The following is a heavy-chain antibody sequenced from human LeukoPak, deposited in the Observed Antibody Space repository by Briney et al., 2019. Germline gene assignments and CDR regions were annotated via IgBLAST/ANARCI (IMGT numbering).Heavy chain of an antibody. CDR2: FYYRGST. D-gene: IGHD6-13*01. Sequence: PSETLSLTCTVSGGSISSSNYYGGWSRQPAGRGLGMVGSFYYRGSTYYNPSLKSRVPISVDTSKNQFSLRLSSVTAADTALYYCARHIPIPEHIPAAVADEYFHHWGQGTLVTVSS. J-gene: IGHJ1*01. V-gene: IGHV4-39*01. CDR3: ARHIPIPEHIPAAVADEYFHH. CDR1: GGSISSSNYY.